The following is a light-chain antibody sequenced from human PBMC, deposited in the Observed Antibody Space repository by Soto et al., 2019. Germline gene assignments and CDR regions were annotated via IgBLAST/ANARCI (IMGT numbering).Light chain of an antibody. J-gene: IGKJ2*01. V-gene: IGKV1-39*01. CDR3: QQSYSTPHP. CDR2: ISY. Sequence: ETQMTQSPSSLSASVGDRAAITCRASQSISGYLNWYQQKAQKAPKHLIYISYSLQSGVPSRFSGRGSETDFTLTISSLQPEDFATYYCQQSYSTPHPFGQGTKVDIK. CDR1: QSISGY.